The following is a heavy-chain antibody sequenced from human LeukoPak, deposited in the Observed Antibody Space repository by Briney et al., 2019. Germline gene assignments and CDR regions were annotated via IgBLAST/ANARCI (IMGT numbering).Heavy chain of an antibody. Sequence: GSLRLSCAGSGITLSSHSMDWVRQASGKGLKWVSSISSSSSYIYYADSVKGRFTIFRDNAKNSLYLQMNSLRAEDTAVYYCARDQYGDYALDYWGQGTLVTVSS. D-gene: IGHD4-17*01. CDR1: GITLSSHS. CDR2: ISSSSSYI. J-gene: IGHJ4*02. CDR3: ARDQYGDYALDY. V-gene: IGHV3-21*01.